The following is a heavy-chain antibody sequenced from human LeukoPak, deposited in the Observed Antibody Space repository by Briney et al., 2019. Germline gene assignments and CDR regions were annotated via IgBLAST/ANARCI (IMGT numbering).Heavy chain of an antibody. Sequence: SETLSLTCTVSGGSISSYYWNWIRQPPGKGLQWIGYIYYSGNSNYNPSLKSRVTISIDTPKNQFSLKLTSVTAADTAGYYCAGDTYGTDSWGQGTLVTVSS. CDR1: GGSISSYY. CDR2: IYYSGNS. CDR3: AGDTYGTDS. J-gene: IGHJ5*01. D-gene: IGHD5-18*01. V-gene: IGHV4-59*01.